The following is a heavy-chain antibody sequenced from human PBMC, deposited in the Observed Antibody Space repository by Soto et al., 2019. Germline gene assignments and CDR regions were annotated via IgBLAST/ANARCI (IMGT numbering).Heavy chain of an antibody. Sequence: QPGGSLRLSCAASGFTVSSNYMSWVRQAPGKGLEWVSVIYSGGSTYYADSVKGRFTISRDNSKNTLYLQMNSLRAEDTAVYYCARRQGSNYYYGMDVWGQGTTVTVSS. D-gene: IGHD4-4*01. CDR3: ARRQGSNYYYGMDV. CDR1: GFTVSSNY. V-gene: IGHV3-53*01. J-gene: IGHJ6*02. CDR2: IYSGGST.